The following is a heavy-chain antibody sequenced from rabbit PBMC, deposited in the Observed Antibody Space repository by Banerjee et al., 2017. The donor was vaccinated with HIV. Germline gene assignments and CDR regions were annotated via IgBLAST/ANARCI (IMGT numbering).Heavy chain of an antibody. CDR1: GFSFSGNYY. D-gene: IGHD4-1*01. CDR2: IVAGSDGLT. J-gene: IGHJ4*01. V-gene: IGHV1S40*01. CDR3: ARDLAGVIGWNFNL. Sequence: QSLEESGGDLVKPGRSLTLTCTASGFSFSGNYYMCWVRQAPRKGLEWIACIVAGSDGLTYYANWAKGRFTISKTSWTTVTLQMTSLTAADTATHFCARDLAGVIGWNFNLWGPGTLVTVS.